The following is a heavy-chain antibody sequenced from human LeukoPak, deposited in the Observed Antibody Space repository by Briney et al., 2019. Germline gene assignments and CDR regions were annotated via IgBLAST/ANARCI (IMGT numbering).Heavy chain of an antibody. D-gene: IGHD6-19*01. CDR1: GSTFSNAW. CDR3: TSRSIAVAGRGDY. CDR2: IKSKTDGGTT. J-gene: IGHJ4*02. V-gene: IGHV3-15*01. Sequence: GGSLRLSCAASGSTFSNAWMSWVRQAPGKGLEWVGLIKSKTDGGTTDYAAPVKGRFTISRDDSKNTLYLQMNSLKTEDTAVYYCTSRSIAVAGRGDYWGRGTLVTVSS.